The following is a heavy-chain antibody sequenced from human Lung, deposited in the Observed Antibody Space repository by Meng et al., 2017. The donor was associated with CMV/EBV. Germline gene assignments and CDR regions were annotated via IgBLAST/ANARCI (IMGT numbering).Heavy chain of an antibody. CDR3: AREVGGRLYYYYGMDV. CDR2: IIPIPGTT. V-gene: IGHV1-69*05. CDR1: GGNLNSYG. Sequence: SVXVSXXASGGNLNSYGISWVRQAPGQGLEWMGGIIPIPGTTNYAQKFQGRVTITTDESTSTVYMELSSLTSEDTAVYYCAREVGGRLYYYYGMDVWGQGXTVTGSS. J-gene: IGHJ6*02. D-gene: IGHD1-26*01.